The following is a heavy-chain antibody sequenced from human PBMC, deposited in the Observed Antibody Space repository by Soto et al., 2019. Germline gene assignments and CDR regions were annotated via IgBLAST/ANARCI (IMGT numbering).Heavy chain of an antibody. CDR1: GFKVSTYS. J-gene: IGHJ4*02. Sequence: GGSLRLGCAASGFKVSTYSMNWVRQAPGKGLEWVANIKHDGSEKYYVDSVKGRFTISRDNAKNSLYLQMNSLRAEDTAIYYCARDKETAVAPFDYWGQGTLVTVSS. CDR3: ARDKETAVAPFDY. D-gene: IGHD6-19*01. V-gene: IGHV3-7*01. CDR2: IKHDGSEK.